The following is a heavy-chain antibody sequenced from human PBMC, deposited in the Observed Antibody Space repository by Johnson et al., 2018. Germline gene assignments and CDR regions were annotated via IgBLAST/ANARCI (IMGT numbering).Heavy chain of an antibody. Sequence: EVQLVESGGGLVKPGGSLRLSCAVSGFTFSDAWMNWVRQAPGKGLEWVARIKSDSDGGTTDYAAPVKGRFTISRDDSRNTLYLQMNSLRDGDTAVYYCVRDVVPYCGVDCSPNAYWGQGTLVTVSS. CDR3: VRDVVPYCGVDCSPNAY. D-gene: IGHD2-21*02. CDR2: IKSDSDGGTT. V-gene: IGHV3-15*07. J-gene: IGHJ4*02. CDR1: GFTFSDAW.